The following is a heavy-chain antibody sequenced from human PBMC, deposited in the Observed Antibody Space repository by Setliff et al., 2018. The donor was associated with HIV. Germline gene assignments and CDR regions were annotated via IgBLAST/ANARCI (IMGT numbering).Heavy chain of an antibody. D-gene: IGHD3-10*01. CDR3: ASLDGSESPYIYYYYMDV. CDR1: GGSISTSRYY. V-gene: IGHV4-39*01. CDR2: INYRGNT. Sequence: KPSETLSLTCTASGGSISTSRYYWGWIRQPPGKGLEWIGSINYRGNTYYNPSLKSRAAISVDTSKNQISLKLSSVTAADTAVYYCASLDGSESPYIYYYYMDVWGKGTAVTVSS. J-gene: IGHJ6*03.